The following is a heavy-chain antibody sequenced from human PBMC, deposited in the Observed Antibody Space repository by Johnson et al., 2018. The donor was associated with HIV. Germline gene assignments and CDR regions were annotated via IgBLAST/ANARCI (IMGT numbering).Heavy chain of an antibody. J-gene: IGHJ3*02. CDR1: GFTFSDYY. D-gene: IGHD6-13*01. Sequence: QVQLVESGGGLVKPGGSLRLSCAASGFTFSDYYMSWIRQAPGKGLEWVAVISYDGSNTYYVASVKGRFTISRDSSKNTLYLQMNSLRADDTALYYCARGGAGIAAAEDAFDIWGQGTMVTVSS. CDR2: ISYDGSNT. V-gene: IGHV3-30*04. CDR3: ARGGAGIAAAEDAFDI.